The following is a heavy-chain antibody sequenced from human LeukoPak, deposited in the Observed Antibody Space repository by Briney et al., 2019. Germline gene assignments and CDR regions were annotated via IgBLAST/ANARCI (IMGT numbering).Heavy chain of an antibody. D-gene: IGHD3-22*01. CDR1: GYTFTSYD. CDR2: MNPNSGNT. V-gene: IGHV1-8*01. CDR3: ARGCRPYYYDSSGPTYYYYMDV. Sequence: GASVKVSCKASGYTFTSYDINWVRQATGQGLEWMGWMNPNSGNTGYAQKFQGRDTMTRNTSISTAYMELSSLRSEDTAVYYCARGCRPYYYDSSGPTYYYYMDVWGKGTTVTVSS. J-gene: IGHJ6*03.